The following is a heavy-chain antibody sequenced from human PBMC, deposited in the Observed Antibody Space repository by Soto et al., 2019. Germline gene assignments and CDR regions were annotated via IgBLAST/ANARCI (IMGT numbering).Heavy chain of an antibody. CDR2: ISAYNGNT. Sequence: ASVKVSCKASGYTFTSYGISWVRQAPGQGLEWMGWISAYNGNTNYAQKLQGRVTMTTDTSTSTAYMELRSLRSDDTAVYYCARDRRITIFGVVIGDAFDIWAQGTMVTVSS. CDR3: ARDRRITIFGVVIGDAFDI. J-gene: IGHJ3*02. CDR1: GYTFTSYG. V-gene: IGHV1-18*01. D-gene: IGHD3-3*01.